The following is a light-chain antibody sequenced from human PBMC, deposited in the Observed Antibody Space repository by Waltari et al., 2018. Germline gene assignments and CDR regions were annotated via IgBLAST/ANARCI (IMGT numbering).Light chain of an antibody. CDR2: DVS. Sequence: QSALPQPRSVSGSPGQSVTIPRPRTTSAVGGYNYVSWYQQYPGKAPRVMIYDVSKRPSGVTDRFSGSKSGNTASLTISGLQAEDEADYYCCSFAGTSWVFGGGTKVTVL. J-gene: IGLJ3*02. V-gene: IGLV2-11*02. CDR1: TSAVGGYNY. CDR3: CSFAGTSWV.